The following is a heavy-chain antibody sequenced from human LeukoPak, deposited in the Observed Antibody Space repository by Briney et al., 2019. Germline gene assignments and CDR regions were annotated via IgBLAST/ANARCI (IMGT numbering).Heavy chain of an antibody. Sequence: ASVKVSCKASGGTFSSYAISWVRQAPGQGLEWMGGIIPIFGTANYAQKFQGRVTITTDESTSTAYMELSSLRSEDTAVYYCASSSGSYPHTDGYWGQGTLVTVSS. D-gene: IGHD1-26*01. CDR2: IIPIFGTA. CDR1: GGTFSSYA. V-gene: IGHV1-69*05. CDR3: ASSSGSYPHTDGY. J-gene: IGHJ4*02.